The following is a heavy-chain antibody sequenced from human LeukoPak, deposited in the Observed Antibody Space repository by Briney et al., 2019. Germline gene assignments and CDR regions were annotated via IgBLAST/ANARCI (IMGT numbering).Heavy chain of an antibody. D-gene: IGHD4-17*01. CDR1: GFTFSSYA. V-gene: IGHV3-30*04. Sequence: GGSLRLSCAASGFTFSSYAVSWVRQAPGKGLEWVAVISYDGSNKYYADSVKGRFTISRDNSKNTLYLQMNSLRAEDTAVYYCARDHMTTVTTRWFDPWGQGTLVTVSS. CDR2: ISYDGSNK. J-gene: IGHJ5*02. CDR3: ARDHMTTVTTRWFDP.